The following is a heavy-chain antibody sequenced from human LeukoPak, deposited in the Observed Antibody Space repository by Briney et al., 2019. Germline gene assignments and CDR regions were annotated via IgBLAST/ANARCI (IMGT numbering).Heavy chain of an antibody. D-gene: IGHD3-22*01. Sequence: GGSLRLSCAASGFTFSSYAMSWVRQAPGKGLEWVSAISGSGGSTYYADSVKGRFTISRDNSKNTLYLQMDSLRAEDTAVYYCAKDLYYYDSSGLDYWGQGTLVTVSS. CDR3: AKDLYYYDSSGLDY. J-gene: IGHJ4*02. V-gene: IGHV3-23*01. CDR2: ISGSGGST. CDR1: GFTFSSYA.